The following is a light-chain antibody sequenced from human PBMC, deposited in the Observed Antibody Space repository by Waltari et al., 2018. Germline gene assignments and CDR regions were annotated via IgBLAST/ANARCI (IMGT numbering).Light chain of an antibody. Sequence: SYVLTQAPSVSVAPGQTARITCEGDNIQSKSVHWYQQKPGQAPLLGVYDDTERPSGIPERVCGSNSGNTATLTISRVGAGDEAEYYCQVWDRYSDQAVFGGGTKLTAL. V-gene: IGLV3-21*02. J-gene: IGLJ2*01. CDR2: DDT. CDR1: NIQSKS. CDR3: QVWDRYSDQAV.